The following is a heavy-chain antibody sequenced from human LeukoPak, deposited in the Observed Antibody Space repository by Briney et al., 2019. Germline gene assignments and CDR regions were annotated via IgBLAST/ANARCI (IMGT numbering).Heavy chain of an antibody. D-gene: IGHD3-10*01. CDR1: GFTFSSYS. CDR2: ISSSSDYI. CDR3: ARDLSQDGSGSYYPYFDY. V-gene: IGHV3-21*01. Sequence: PGGSLRLPCAASGFTFSSYSMNWVRQAPGKGLEWVSFISSSSDYIYYADSVKGRFTISRDNAKNSLYLQMNSLRAEDKAVYYCARDLSQDGSGSYYPYFDYWGQGTLVTVSS. J-gene: IGHJ4*02.